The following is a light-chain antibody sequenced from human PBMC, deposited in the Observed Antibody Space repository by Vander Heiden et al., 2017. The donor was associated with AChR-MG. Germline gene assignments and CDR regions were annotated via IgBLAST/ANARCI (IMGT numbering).Light chain of an antibody. CDR1: QSISRY. J-gene: IGKJ1*01. Sequence: DIQMTQSPSSLSASVGDRVTITCRASQSISRYLNWYQKKTGKAPKLLIHTASSLQSGVPSRFSGSGSGTEFIFTISSLQPEDSATYYCQQSDNVPWTFGQGTKVEIK. CDR3: QQSDNVPWT. CDR2: TAS. V-gene: IGKV1-39*01.